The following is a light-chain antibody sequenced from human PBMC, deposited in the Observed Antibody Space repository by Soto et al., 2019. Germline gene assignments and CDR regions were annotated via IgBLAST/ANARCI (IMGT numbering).Light chain of an antibody. CDR1: VIFTSN. CDR3: QQYKDWPRT. J-gene: IGKJ5*01. CDR2: GVS. V-gene: IGKV3-15*01. Sequence: EIVMTQSPATMSVSPGESVTLSCRASVIFTSNLAWYQQRPGQAPRLLIYGVSTRDTGVPARFSGSASGTEFTLTISGLQPEDFAVYFCQQYKDWPRTFGQGTRLEI.